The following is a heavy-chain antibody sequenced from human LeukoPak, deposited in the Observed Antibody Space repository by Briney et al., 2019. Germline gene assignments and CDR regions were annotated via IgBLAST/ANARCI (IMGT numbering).Heavy chain of an antibody. V-gene: IGHV3-48*01. D-gene: IGHD3-22*01. J-gene: IGHJ3*02. CDR1: GFTFSSYS. Sequence: GGSLRLSCAASGFTFSSYSMNWVRQAPGKGLEWVSYISSSSSTIYYADSVKGRFTISRDNAKNSLYLQMNSLRAEDTAVYYCAKDLKYQNYYDSSGSVEAFDIWGQGTMVTVSS. CDR2: ISSSSSTI. CDR3: AKDLKYQNYYDSSGSVEAFDI.